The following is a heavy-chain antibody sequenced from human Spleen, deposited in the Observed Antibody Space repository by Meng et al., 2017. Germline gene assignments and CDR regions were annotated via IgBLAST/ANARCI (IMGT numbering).Heavy chain of an antibody. CDR3: ARDEGPFDY. J-gene: IGHJ4*02. Sequence: ASVKVSCKASGYTFTTYTMHWVRQAPGQRLEWMGWINGGNGNTKYSQNFQGRATITRDTSASTVYMELSSLRSEDTAVYYCARDEGPFDYWGQGTLVTVSS. CDR2: INGGNGNT. V-gene: IGHV1-3*01. CDR1: GYTFTTYT.